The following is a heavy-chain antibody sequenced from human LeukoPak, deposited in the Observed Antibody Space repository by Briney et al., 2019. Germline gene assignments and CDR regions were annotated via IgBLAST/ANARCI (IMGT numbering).Heavy chain of an antibody. CDR1: GFTFSSYA. D-gene: IGHD2-2*01. CDR2: ISGSGGST. V-gene: IGHV3-23*01. CDR3: AKVFGVVPAAYDY. Sequence: PGGSLRVSCAASGFTFSSYAMSWVRQAPGKGLEWVSAISGSGGSTYYADSVKGRFTISRDNSQNTLYLQMNSLRAEDTAVYYCAKVFGVVPAAYDYWGQGTLVTVSS. J-gene: IGHJ4*02.